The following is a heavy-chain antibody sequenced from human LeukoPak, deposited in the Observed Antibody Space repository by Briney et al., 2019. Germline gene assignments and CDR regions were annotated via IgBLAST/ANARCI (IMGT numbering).Heavy chain of an antibody. CDR1: GGTFSSYA. CDR2: INPSGGST. V-gene: IGHV1-46*01. CDR3: ARDSADYYDSSGPYIRNFQH. Sequence: ASVKVSCKASGGTFSSYAISWVRQAPGQGLEWMGIINPSGGSTSYAQKFQGRVTMTRDTSTSTVYMELSSLRSEDTAVYYCARDSADYYDSSGPYIRNFQHWGQGTLVTVSS. J-gene: IGHJ1*01. D-gene: IGHD3-22*01.